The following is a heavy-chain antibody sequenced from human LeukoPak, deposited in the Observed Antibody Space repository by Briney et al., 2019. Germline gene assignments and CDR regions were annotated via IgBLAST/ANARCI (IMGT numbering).Heavy chain of an antibody. D-gene: IGHD2-2*01. CDR3: ARAWGVPAANGLDY. CDR2: ISYSGST. CDR1: GGSISSYY. Sequence: SETLSLTCTVSGGSISSYYWSWIRQPPGKGLEWIGYISYSGSTNHNPSLKSRVTMSVDSSKNQFSLKLSSVTSADTAVYYCARAWGVPAANGLDYWGQGTLVTVSS. V-gene: IGHV4-59*01. J-gene: IGHJ4*02.